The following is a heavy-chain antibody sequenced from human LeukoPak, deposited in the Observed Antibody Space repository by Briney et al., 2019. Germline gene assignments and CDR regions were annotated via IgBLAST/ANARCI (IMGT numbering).Heavy chain of an antibody. V-gene: IGHV4-34*01. D-gene: IGHD3-22*01. J-gene: IGHJ4*02. CDR2: INHSGST. CDR3: ARGRRYYDSSGYWY. Sequence: PSETLSLTCAVYGGSFSGYYWSWIRQPPGKGLEWIGEINHSGSTNYNPSLKSRVTISADTSKNQFSLKLSSVTAADTAVYYCARGRRYYDSSGYWYWGQGTLVTVSS. CDR1: GGSFSGYY.